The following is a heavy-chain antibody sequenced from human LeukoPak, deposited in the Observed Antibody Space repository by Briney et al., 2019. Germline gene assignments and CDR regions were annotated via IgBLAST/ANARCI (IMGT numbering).Heavy chain of an antibody. V-gene: IGHV3-48*02. CDR1: GFTFSSYS. CDR3: ARGYCSSTSCYPYFDY. D-gene: IGHD2-2*01. Sequence: GGSLRLSCAASGFTFSSYSMNWVRQAPGKGVEWVSYISSSSSTIHYADSVKGRFTISRDNAKNSLYLQMNSLRDEDTAVYYCARGYCSSTSCYPYFDYWGQGTLVTVSS. J-gene: IGHJ4*02. CDR2: ISSSSSTI.